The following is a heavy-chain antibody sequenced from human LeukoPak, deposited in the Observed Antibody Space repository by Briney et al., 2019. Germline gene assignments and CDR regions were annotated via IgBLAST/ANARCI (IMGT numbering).Heavy chain of an antibody. CDR1: GGSFSGYY. CDR3: ARGMVGATMGD. CDR2: INHSGST. J-gene: IGHJ4*02. V-gene: IGHV4-34*01. Sequence: PSETLTLTCAVYGGSFSGYYWSWIRQPPGKGLEWIGEINHSGSTNYNPSLKSRVTISVDTSKNQFSLKLSSVTAADTAVYYCARGMVGATMGDWGQGTLVTVSS. D-gene: IGHD1-26*01.